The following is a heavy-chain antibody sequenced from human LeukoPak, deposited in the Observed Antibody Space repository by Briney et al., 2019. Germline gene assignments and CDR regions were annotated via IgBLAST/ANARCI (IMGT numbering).Heavy chain of an antibody. J-gene: IGHJ6*03. V-gene: IGHV4-39*01. CDR3: ASNSGSYSRRERRPVYMDV. Sequence: PSETLSLTCTVSGGSISSRSYYWGWIRQPPGKGLEWIGSIYYSGSTYYNPSLKSRVTISVDTSKNQFSLKLSSVTAADTAVYYCASNSGSYSRRERRPVYMDVWGKGTTVTVSS. D-gene: IGHD1-26*01. CDR1: GGSISSRSYY. CDR2: IYYSGST.